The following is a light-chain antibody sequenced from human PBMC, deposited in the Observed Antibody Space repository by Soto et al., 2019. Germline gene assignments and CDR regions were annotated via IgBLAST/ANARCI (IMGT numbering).Light chain of an antibody. J-gene: IGKJ5*01. CDR2: AAA. CDR1: QGISSW. V-gene: IGKV1D-12*01. Sequence: DIQITQSQSSVSASVGDRVTIRFQASQGISSWLAWYQQKPEKAHKLLIYAAASLQSGVPSRFSGSASGTYFTLTISSLQPEDFATYYCQQASSFPLTCGQGTRLEIK. CDR3: QQASSFPLT.